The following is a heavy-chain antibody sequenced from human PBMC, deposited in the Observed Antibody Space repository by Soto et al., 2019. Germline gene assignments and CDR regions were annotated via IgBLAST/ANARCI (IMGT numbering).Heavy chain of an antibody. J-gene: IGHJ4*02. Sequence: GGSLRLSCAASGFTFSTYAMHWVRQAPGEGLEWVSLVSATAGTTYYTDSVKGRFTISRDNSRNTVYLQMNSLRADDTAVYYCAKDRLAGGFDYWGQGTLVTVSS. V-gene: IGHV3-23*01. CDR2: VSATAGTT. CDR1: GFTFSTYA. CDR3: AKDRLAGGFDY. D-gene: IGHD3-16*01.